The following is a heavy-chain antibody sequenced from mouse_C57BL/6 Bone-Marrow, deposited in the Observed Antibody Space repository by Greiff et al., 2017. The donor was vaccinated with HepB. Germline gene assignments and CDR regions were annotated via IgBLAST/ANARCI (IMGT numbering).Heavy chain of an antibody. CDR1: GYTFTSYW. Sequence: QVQLQQSGAELVKPGASVKLSCKASGYTFTSYWMHWVKQRPGQGLEWIGMIHPNSGSTNYNEKFKSKATLTVDKSSSTAYMQLSSLTSEDSAVYYCARPYGSSFAWFAYWGQGTLVTVSA. J-gene: IGHJ3*01. V-gene: IGHV1-64*01. D-gene: IGHD1-1*01. CDR2: IHPNSGST. CDR3: ARPYGSSFAWFAY.